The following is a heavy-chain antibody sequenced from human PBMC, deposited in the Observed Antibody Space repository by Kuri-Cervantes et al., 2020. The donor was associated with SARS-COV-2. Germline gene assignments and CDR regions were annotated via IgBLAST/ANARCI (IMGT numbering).Heavy chain of an antibody. CDR3: ARGGYGDYLS. CDR1: GGSISSYY. CDR2: IYYSGST. J-gene: IGHJ5*02. Sequence: ESLKISCTVSGGSISSYYWSWIRQPPGKGLEWIGYIYYSGSTNYNPSLKSRVTISVDTSKNQFSLKLSSVTAADTAVYYCARGGYGDYLSWGQGTLVTVSP. V-gene: IGHV4-59*01. D-gene: IGHD4-17*01.